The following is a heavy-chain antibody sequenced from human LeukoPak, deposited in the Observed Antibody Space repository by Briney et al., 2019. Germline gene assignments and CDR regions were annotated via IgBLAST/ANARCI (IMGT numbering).Heavy chain of an antibody. Sequence: GRSLRLSCAASGFTFSTYGMHWVRQAPGKGLEWVAVISYDGSNKYYADSVKGRFTISRDNSKNTLYLQMNSLRAKDTAVYYCAKDFPASCRGDCYFVYWGQGTLVTVSP. CDR2: ISYDGSNK. D-gene: IGHD2-21*02. V-gene: IGHV3-30*18. CDR1: GFTFSTYG. CDR3: AKDFPASCRGDCYFVY. J-gene: IGHJ4*02.